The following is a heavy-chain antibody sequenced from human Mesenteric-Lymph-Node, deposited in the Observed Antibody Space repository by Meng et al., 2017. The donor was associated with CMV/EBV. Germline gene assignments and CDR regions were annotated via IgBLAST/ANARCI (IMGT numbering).Heavy chain of an antibody. CDR1: GFAFSSYS. V-gene: IGHV3-21*01. Sequence: GGSLRLSCAASGFAFSSYSMNWVRQAPGKGLEWVASISGSDNSINYAGSVKGRFTISRDNARNSLHLQLNSLRAEDTGVYYCTRTTSTGTTGDRTYGMDVWGQGTAVTVSS. D-gene: IGHD7-27*01. CDR2: ISGSDNSI. J-gene: IGHJ6*02. CDR3: TRTTSTGTTGDRTYGMDV.